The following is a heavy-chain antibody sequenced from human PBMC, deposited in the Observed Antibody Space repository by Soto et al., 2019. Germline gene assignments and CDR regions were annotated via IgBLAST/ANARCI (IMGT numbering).Heavy chain of an antibody. D-gene: IGHD3-10*01. CDR2: ISYRGNT. J-gene: IGHJ4*01. CDR3: AMRDFFASGNIDF. Sequence: SETLSLTCTVSGGSISSGAYYCSWIRQHPGKGLEWIGYISYRGNTFYNHGPSLESRVTISIDTSKNQFSLRLTSVTAADTAVYYCAMRDFFASGNIDFWGHGALVTVSS. V-gene: IGHV4-31*03. CDR1: GGSISSGAYY.